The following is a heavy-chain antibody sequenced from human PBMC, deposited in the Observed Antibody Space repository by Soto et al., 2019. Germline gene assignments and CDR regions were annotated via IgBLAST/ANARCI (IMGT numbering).Heavy chain of an antibody. J-gene: IGHJ4*02. Sequence: SETLSLTCTVSGGSISSYYWSWIRQPPGKGLEWIGYIYYSGSTNYNPSLKSRVTISVDTSKNQFSLKLSSVTAADTAVYYCASYPIYGDYIFDYWGQGTLVTVSS. V-gene: IGHV4-59*01. CDR1: GGSISSYY. D-gene: IGHD4-17*01. CDR3: ASYPIYGDYIFDY. CDR2: IYYSGST.